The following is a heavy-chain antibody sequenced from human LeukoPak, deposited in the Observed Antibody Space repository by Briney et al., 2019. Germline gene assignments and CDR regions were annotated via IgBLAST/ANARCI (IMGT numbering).Heavy chain of an antibody. CDR1: GYAFTSYH. Sequence: ASVKASCKSSGYAFTSYHIHWMRQAPGQGLGWMGIIIPSSGSTTYAQKFQGRVTMTRDTSTSTVYMELSSLTSDDTAVYFCARSDYNDYRGLGFWGQGTLVTVSS. CDR3: ARSDYNDYRGLGF. CDR2: IIPSSGST. D-gene: IGHD4-11*01. V-gene: IGHV1-46*01. J-gene: IGHJ4*02.